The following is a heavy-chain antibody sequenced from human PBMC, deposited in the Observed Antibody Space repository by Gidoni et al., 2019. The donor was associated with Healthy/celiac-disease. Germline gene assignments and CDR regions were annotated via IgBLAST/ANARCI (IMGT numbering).Heavy chain of an antibody. CDR3: ARESQGPFDY. CDR1: GGSISSYY. Sequence: QVQLQESAPRLVKPSETLSLPCTVSGGSISSYYWSWIRQPPGKVLAWIGYIYYSGSTNYNPSLKSRVTIAVDTSKTQFSLKLSAVTAADTAVYYCARESQGPFDYWGQGTLVTVSS. J-gene: IGHJ4*02. V-gene: IGHV4-59*01. CDR2: IYYSGST.